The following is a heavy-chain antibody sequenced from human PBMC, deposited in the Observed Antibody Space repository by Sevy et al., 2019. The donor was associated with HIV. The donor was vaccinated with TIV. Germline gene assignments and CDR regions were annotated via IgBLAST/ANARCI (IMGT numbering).Heavy chain of an antibody. J-gene: IGHJ2*01. D-gene: IGHD2-8*02. Sequence: GGSLRLSCAASGFTFSTYAMGWVRQAPGKGLEWVSGISNSGNDIYYAGSVGGRFTISRDNSKSTLFLEMNNLKAEDTAVNYCAKDGAPYCTGGICFPYWYFDLWGRGALVTVSS. CDR2: ISNSGNDI. CDR1: GFTFSTYA. CDR3: AKDGAPYCTGGICFPYWYFDL. V-gene: IGHV3-23*01.